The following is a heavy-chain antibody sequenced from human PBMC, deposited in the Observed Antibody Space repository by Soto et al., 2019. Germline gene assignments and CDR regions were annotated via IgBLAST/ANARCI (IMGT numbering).Heavy chain of an antibody. Sequence: EVQLVESGGGLVKPGGSLRLSCAASGFTLSSYSMNWVRQAPGKGLEWVSSISSSSSYIYYADSVKGRFTISRDNAKNSLYLQMNSLRADDTAVYYCATSSRLEGEYFQHWGQGTLVTVSS. CDR1: GFTLSSYS. J-gene: IGHJ1*01. V-gene: IGHV3-21*01. D-gene: IGHD6-6*01. CDR2: ISSSSSYI. CDR3: ATSSRLEGEYFQH.